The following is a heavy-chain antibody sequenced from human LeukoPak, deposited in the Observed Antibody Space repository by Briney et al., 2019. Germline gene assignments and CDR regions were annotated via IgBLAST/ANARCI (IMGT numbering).Heavy chain of an antibody. J-gene: IGHJ1*01. CDR2: MNPNSGNT. CDR3: ARTAVAGHGYFQH. D-gene: IGHD6-19*01. Sequence: ASVKVSCKASGYTFTSYDINWVQQATGQGLEWMGWMNPNSGNTGYAQKLQGRVTMTTDTSTSTAYMELRSLRSDDTAVYYCARTAVAGHGYFQHWGQGTLVTVSS. CDR1: GYTFTSYD. V-gene: IGHV1-8*01.